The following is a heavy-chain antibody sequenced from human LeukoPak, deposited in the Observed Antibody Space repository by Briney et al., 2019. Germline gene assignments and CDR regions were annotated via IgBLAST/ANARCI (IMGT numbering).Heavy chain of an antibody. V-gene: IGHV6-1*01. CDR2: TYYRSKWYY. Sequence: SQTLSLTCAISEDSVSSNSAAWNWIRQSPSRGLEWLGRTYYRSKWYYDYATSVKGRITINPDTSKNQFSLQLSSVTSEDTAVYYCVQSYSVRLGPESYYYFYVDVWGKGTTITVSS. D-gene: IGHD5/OR15-5a*01. J-gene: IGHJ6*03. CDR1: EDSVSSNSAA. CDR3: VQSYSVRLGPESYYYFYVDV.